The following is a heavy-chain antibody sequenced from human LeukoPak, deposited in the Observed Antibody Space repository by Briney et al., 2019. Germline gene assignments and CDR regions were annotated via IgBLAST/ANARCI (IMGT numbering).Heavy chain of an antibody. CDR1: GYTFTCYG. CDR2: MGAYNGNT. J-gene: IGHJ4*02. Sequence: ASVKLSCKASGYTFTCYGFSWGRHAPGQGLGWVGWMGAYNGNTNYAQKLQGRGTMTTDTSTSTAYMELRSLRSADTAVYYCATDLYGDSGFDHWGQGTLVTVSS. D-gene: IGHD4-17*01. CDR3: ATDLYGDSGFDH. V-gene: IGHV1-18*01.